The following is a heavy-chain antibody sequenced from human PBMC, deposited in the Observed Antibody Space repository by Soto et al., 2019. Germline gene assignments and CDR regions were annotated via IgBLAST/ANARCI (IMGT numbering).Heavy chain of an antibody. CDR1: GFTFSSYA. CDR2: ISGSGGST. V-gene: IGHV3-23*01. CDR3: AKAFSAFVVVTASGY. Sequence: EVQLLESGGGLVQPGGSLRLSCAASGFTFSSYAMSWVRQAPGKGLEWVSAISGSGGSTYYADSVKGRFTISRDNSKNTLYLQMNSLSAEDTAVYYCAKAFSAFVVVTASGYWGQGTLVTVSS. J-gene: IGHJ4*02. D-gene: IGHD2-21*02.